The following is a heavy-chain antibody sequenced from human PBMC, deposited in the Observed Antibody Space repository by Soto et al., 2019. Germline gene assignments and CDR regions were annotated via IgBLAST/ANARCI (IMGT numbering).Heavy chain of an antibody. Sequence: SETLSLTCSVSGGSISNYYWSWIRQSPGKGLEWIGNIYHSGSTNYNPSLKSRVTISVDTSKNQFSLKLSSVTAADTAVYYCARHLRRDGYNYYFEYWGQGTLVTVSS. D-gene: IGHD1-1*01. CDR3: ARHLRRDGYNYYFEY. J-gene: IGHJ4*02. V-gene: IGHV4-59*08. CDR2: IYHSGST. CDR1: GGSISNYY.